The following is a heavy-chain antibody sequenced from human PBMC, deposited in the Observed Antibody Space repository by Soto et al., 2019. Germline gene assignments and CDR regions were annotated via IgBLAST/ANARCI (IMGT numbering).Heavy chain of an antibody. Sequence: PGGSLRLSCAASGFTFSSYSMNWVRQAPGKGLEWVSYISSSSSTIYYADSVKGRFTISRDNAKNSLYLQMNSLRDEDTAVYYCARARGYCSSTSCYRNGMDVWGQGTTVTVSS. CDR3: ARARGYCSSTSCYRNGMDV. J-gene: IGHJ6*02. V-gene: IGHV3-48*02. CDR1: GFTFSSYS. D-gene: IGHD2-2*02. CDR2: ISSSSSTI.